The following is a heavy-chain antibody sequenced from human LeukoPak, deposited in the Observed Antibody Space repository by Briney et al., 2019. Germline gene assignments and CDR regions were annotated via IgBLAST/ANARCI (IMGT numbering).Heavy chain of an antibody. V-gene: IGHV3-9*01. CDR2: ISWNSGSI. J-gene: IGHJ4*02. Sequence: PGGSLRLSCAASGFTFDDYAMHWVRQAPGKGLEWVSGISWNSGSIGYADSVKGRFTISRDNSKNTLYLQMNSLRAEDTAIYYCARVWRGNYYDYWGQGTLVTVSS. CDR3: ARVWRGNYYDY. D-gene: IGHD1-1*01. CDR1: GFTFDDYA.